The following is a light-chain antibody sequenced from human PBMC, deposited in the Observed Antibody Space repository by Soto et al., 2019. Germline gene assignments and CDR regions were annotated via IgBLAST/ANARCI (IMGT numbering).Light chain of an antibody. CDR3: QSYDSSMSVV. J-gene: IGLJ2*01. CDR2: EDN. CDR1: SGSIASNY. Sequence: NFMLPQPHSVSESPGKTVTISCTRSSGSIASNYVQWYQQRPGSAPTTVIYEDNQRPSGVPDRFSGSIDSSSNSASLTISGLKTEDEADYYCQSYDSSMSVVFGGGTKVTVL. V-gene: IGLV6-57*03.